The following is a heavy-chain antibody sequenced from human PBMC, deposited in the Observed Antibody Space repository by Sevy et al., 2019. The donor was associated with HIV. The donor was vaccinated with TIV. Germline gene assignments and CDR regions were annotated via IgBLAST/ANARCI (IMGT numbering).Heavy chain of an antibody. CDR1: GYTFTSYD. V-gene: IGHV1-8*01. Sequence: ASVKVSCKASGYTFTSYDINWVRQATGQGLEWMGWMNPKSGNTGYALKFQGRVTMTRNTSISTAYMELSSLRSEDTAVYYCASSYCSGGSCYLKNYYYYGLDVWGQGTTVTVSS. D-gene: IGHD2-15*01. CDR2: MNPKSGNT. CDR3: ASSYCSGGSCYLKNYYYYGLDV. J-gene: IGHJ6*02.